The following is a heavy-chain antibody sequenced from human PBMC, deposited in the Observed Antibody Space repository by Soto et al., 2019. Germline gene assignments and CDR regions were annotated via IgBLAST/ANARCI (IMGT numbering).Heavy chain of an antibody. CDR3: ARCTVDTIVSSGWCNWFGP. J-gene: IGHJ5*02. CDR2: VSGGGGDT. D-gene: IGHD6-19*01. CDR1: GFPFNNFA. Sequence: EVQLLESGGAWEQPGGSLSPSSAPSGFPFNNFARGWFRHPPGKGREWVSAVSGGGGDTYYPDSVKGRFTISRDNFKNTLDLQMNSLRADDTAIYFCARCTVDTIVSSGWCNWFGPWGQGALVTVSS. V-gene: IGHV3-23*01.